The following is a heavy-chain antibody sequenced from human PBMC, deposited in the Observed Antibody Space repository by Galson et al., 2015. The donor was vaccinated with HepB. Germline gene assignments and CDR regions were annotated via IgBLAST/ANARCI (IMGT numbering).Heavy chain of an antibody. CDR3: ARDLKGSGSYYFDIHY. V-gene: IGHV3-33*08. J-gene: IGHJ4*02. D-gene: IGHD3-10*01. Sequence: SLRLSCAASGFTFSSYGMHWVRQAPGKGLEWVAVIWYDGSNKYYADSVKGRFTISRDNSKNTLYLQMNSLRAEDTAVYYCARDLKGSGSYYFDIHYWGQGTLVTVSS. CDR2: IWYDGSNK. CDR1: GFTFSSYG.